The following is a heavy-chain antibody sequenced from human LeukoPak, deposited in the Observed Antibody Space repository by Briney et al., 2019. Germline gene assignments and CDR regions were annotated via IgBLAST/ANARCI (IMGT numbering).Heavy chain of an antibody. V-gene: IGHV1-2*02. CDR2: INPKNGGT. D-gene: IGHD6-19*01. CDR3: ARDLRYSSGWSASGMDV. Sequence: ASVKVSCKASGSTFTDYYMHWVRQAPGQGLEWMGWINPKNGGTNYARKFQDRVTMTRDTSISTVYMELSRLTSDDTAVYYCARDLRYSSGWSASGMDVWGKGTTVTISS. J-gene: IGHJ6*03. CDR1: GSTFTDYY.